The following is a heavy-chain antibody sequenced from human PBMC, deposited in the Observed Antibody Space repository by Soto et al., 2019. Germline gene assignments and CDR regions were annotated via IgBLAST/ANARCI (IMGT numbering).Heavy chain of an antibody. D-gene: IGHD3-3*01. V-gene: IGHV3-23*01. CDR3: ANPPYDFWSGYPAYYYYMDV. CDR1: GFTFSSYA. J-gene: IGHJ6*03. Sequence: EVQLLESGGGLVQPGGSLRLSCTASGFTFSSYAMSWVRQAPGKGLEWVSAISGSGGSTYYADSVKGRFTISRDNSKNTLYLQRNSVRAEDTAVYYWANPPYDFWSGYPAYYYYMDVCGSGDTVTVSS. CDR2: ISGSGGST.